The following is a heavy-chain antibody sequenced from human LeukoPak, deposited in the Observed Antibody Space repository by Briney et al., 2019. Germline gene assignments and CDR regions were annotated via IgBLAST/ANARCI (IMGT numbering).Heavy chain of an antibody. V-gene: IGHV4-59*08. J-gene: IGHJ4*02. Sequence: SETLSLTCTVSGGSISGYYWSWIRQPPGTGLEWIGYIYYSGSTSYNPSLKSRVTISVDTSKNQFSLKLSSVAAADTAVYYCARYGTSGNLDYWGQGTLVTVPS. CDR1: GGSISGYY. D-gene: IGHD2-8*01. CDR3: ARYGTSGNLDY. CDR2: IYYSGST.